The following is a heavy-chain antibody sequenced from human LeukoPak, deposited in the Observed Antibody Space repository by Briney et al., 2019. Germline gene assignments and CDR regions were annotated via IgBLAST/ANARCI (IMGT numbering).Heavy chain of an antibody. CDR1: GYTFSTYP. V-gene: IGHV1-69*13. CDR3: ARDRDSNSSYYGMDV. CDR2: IIPIFGTA. D-gene: IGHD6-6*01. J-gene: IGHJ6*02. Sequence: GASVKVSCKASGYTFSTYPLNWVRQAPGQGLEWMGGIIPIFGTANYAQKFQGRVTITADESTSTAYMELSSLRSEDTAVYYCARDRDSNSSYYGMDVWGQGTTVTVSS.